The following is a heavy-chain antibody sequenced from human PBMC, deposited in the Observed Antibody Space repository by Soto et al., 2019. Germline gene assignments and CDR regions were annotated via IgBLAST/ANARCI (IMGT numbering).Heavy chain of an antibody. V-gene: IGHV1-8*01. Sequence: QVQLVQSGAEVKKPGASVKVSCKASGYTFTSYEINWVRQDTGQGLEWMGWMNPTTGNTGYAQRYQGRVTMTRNTSINTAYMDLSSLKSEDTAVYYCAIVPPFDYGGTQGLDPWGQGTLVTVSS. CDR3: AIVPPFDYGGTQGLDP. J-gene: IGHJ5*02. CDR2: MNPTTGNT. CDR1: GYTFTSYE. D-gene: IGHD4-17*01.